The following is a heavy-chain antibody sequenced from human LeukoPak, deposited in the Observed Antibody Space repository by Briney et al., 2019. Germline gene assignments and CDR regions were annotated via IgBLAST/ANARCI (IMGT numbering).Heavy chain of an antibody. D-gene: IGHD3-22*01. J-gene: IGHJ4*02. CDR1: VGTFSSYA. Sequence: SVKVSCKASVGTFSSYAISWVRQAPGQGLEWMGRVIPILGIANYAQKFQGRVTITADKSTSTAYMELSSLRSEDTAVYYCARSPEYYYDSSGQGGYFDYWGQGTLVTVSS. CDR3: ARSPEYYYDSSGQGGYFDY. CDR2: VIPILGIA. V-gene: IGHV1-69*04.